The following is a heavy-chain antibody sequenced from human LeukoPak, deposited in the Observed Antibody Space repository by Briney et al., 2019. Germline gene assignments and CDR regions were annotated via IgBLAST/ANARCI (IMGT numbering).Heavy chain of an antibody. CDR2: ISSDGTQK. Sequence: PGRSLRLSCAASGFTFNNYGLHWVRQAPGKGLEWVAVISSDGTQKYYADSVKGRVTISRDDFKKTVYLQMNSLRGEDTAVYYCAKSLGGYNTGDYYYYGMDAWGQGTTVSVSS. J-gene: IGHJ6*02. CDR3: AKSLGGYNTGDYYYYGMDA. D-gene: IGHD5-24*01. V-gene: IGHV3-30*18. CDR1: GFTFNNYG.